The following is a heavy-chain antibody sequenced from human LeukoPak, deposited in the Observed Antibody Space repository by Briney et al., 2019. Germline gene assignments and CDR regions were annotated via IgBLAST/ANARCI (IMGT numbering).Heavy chain of an antibody. Sequence: GGSLRLSCAASGFTFSNYAMSWVRQAPGKGLEWVSGIGGSGASTYFTESVKGRFTISRDNSKNTVYLQMNSLRAEDTAVYYCARVLHVSDWFSEVYYFDFWGQGTLVTVSS. J-gene: IGHJ4*02. CDR1: GFTFSNYA. CDR2: IGGSGAST. D-gene: IGHD3-9*01. V-gene: IGHV3-23*01. CDR3: ARVLHVSDWFSEVYYFDF.